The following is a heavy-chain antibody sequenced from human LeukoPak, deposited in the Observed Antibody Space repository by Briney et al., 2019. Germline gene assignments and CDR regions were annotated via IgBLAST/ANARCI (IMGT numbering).Heavy chain of an antibody. CDR1: GGSISSGSHY. CDR2: IYHSGST. Sequence: SETLSLTCVVSGGSISSGSHYWSWIRQPPGKGLEWIGYIYHSGSTSYCPSLKSRLTISVDRAKNQFSLTLSSVTAADTAVYYCARAFAFDDYGDPNAFDIWGQGTIVTVSS. CDR3: ARAFAFDDYGDPNAFDI. D-gene: IGHD4-17*01. V-gene: IGHV4-30-2*01. J-gene: IGHJ3*02.